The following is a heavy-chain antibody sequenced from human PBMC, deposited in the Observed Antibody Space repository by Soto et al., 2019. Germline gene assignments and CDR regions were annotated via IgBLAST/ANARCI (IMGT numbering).Heavy chain of an antibody. J-gene: IGHJ6*02. CDR1: GFTFSSYS. D-gene: IGHD2-15*01. V-gene: IGHV3-21*01. Sequence: GGSLRLSCAASGFTFSSYSMNWVRQATGKGLEWVSSISSSSSYIYYADSVKGRFTISRDNAKNSLYLQMNSLRAEDTAVYYCARDRISRGYYYGMDVWGQGTTVTVSS. CDR2: ISSSSSYI. CDR3: ARDRISRGYYYGMDV.